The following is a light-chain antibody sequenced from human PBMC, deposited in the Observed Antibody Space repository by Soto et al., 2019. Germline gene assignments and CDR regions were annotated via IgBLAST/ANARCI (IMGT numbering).Light chain of an antibody. CDR3: QQYGSSIFT. Sequence: EIVLTQSPGTLSLSAGERATLSCRASQRVGDNNLAWYQQKPGRPPRLLIYGASTRATGIPYRFRGSGSGTDFTLTISRLEPEDFGVYYCQQYGSSIFTFGPGTKVEI. CDR1: QRVGDNN. V-gene: IGKV3-20*01. CDR2: GAS. J-gene: IGKJ3*01.